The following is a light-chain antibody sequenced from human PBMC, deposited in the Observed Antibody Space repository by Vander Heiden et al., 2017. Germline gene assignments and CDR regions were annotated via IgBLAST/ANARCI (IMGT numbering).Light chain of an antibody. CDR2: DDT. CDR3: QVWDSSSNHVV. CDR1: NIGSKR. V-gene: IGLV3-21*02. J-gene: IGLJ2*01. Sequence: SYVLTQPPSVSVAPGQTARITCGGTNIGSKRVHWYQQKPGQAPLLVVYDDTDRPSGIPERLSGSNSGNTATLTISTVEAGDEADYYCQVWDSSSNHVVFGGGTKLTVL.